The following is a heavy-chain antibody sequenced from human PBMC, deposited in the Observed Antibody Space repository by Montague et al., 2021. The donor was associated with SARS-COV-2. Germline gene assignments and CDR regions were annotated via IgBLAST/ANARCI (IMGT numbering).Heavy chain of an antibody. D-gene: IGHD2-2*02. CDR2: INHSGST. CDR1: GGSFSGYY. J-gene: IGHJ5*02. V-gene: IGHV4-34*01. CDR3: ASLTLGYCSSTSCYSDWFDP. Sequence: SETLSLTCAVYGGSFSGYYWSWIRQPPGKGLEWIGEINHSGSTNYNPSLKSRVTISVDTSKNQFSLKLSSETAADTAVYYCASLTLGYCSSTSCYSDWFDPWGQGTLVTVSS.